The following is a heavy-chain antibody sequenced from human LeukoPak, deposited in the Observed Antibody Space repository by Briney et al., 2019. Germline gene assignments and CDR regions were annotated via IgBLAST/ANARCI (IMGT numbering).Heavy chain of an antibody. CDR1: GFTLCSYA. Sequence: PGGSLRLSCAASGFTLCSYAMSWGRQAPGKGLEWVSAISGSGGSTYYADSVKGRFTISRDNSKNTLYLQMNSLRAEDTAVYYCAKMGLAIDYWGQGTLVTVSS. CDR2: ISGSGGST. D-gene: IGHD1-26*01. CDR3: AKMGLAIDY. V-gene: IGHV3-23*01. J-gene: IGHJ4*02.